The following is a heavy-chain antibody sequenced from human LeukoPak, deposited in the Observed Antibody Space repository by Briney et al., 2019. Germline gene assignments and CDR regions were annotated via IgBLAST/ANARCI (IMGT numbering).Heavy chain of an antibody. CDR1: GFTFSSYS. V-gene: IGHV3-21*01. CDR3: ARSCSSTSCYSDS. J-gene: IGHJ4*02. Sequence: GGSLRLSCAASGFTFSSYSMNWVRQAPGKGLEWVSSISSSSSYIYYADSVKGRFTISRDNAKNSLYLQMNSLRAEDTAVYYRARSCSSTSCYSDSWGQGTLVTVSS. CDR2: ISSSSSYI. D-gene: IGHD2-2*02.